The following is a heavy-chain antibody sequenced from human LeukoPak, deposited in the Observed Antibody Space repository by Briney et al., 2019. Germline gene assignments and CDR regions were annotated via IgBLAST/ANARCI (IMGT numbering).Heavy chain of an antibody. CDR1: GYTLSNYD. CDR2: ISVYNGNT. D-gene: IGHD6-19*01. V-gene: IGHV1-18*01. J-gene: IGHJ5*02. Sequence: GASVKVSCKASGYTLSNYDISWVRQAPGQGLEWMGWISVYNGNTNYAQKLQGRVTMTTDTSTSTAYMELRSLRSDNTAVYYCARDLAVAATLNWFDPWGQGTLVTVSS. CDR3: ARDLAVAATLNWFDP.